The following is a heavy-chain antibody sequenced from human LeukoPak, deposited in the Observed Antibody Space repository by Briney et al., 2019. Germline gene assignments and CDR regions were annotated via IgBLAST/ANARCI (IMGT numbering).Heavy chain of an antibody. Sequence: PGGSLRLSCVACGFSFSDYYMSWIRQAPGRGLEWISYISGSGSDLYYADSVKGRFTFSRDNANNSLYLQMNSLRAEDTAVYYCARSIGYYYTMDVWGQGTTVTVSS. CDR2: ISGSGSDL. J-gene: IGHJ6*02. CDR1: GFSFSDYY. V-gene: IGHV3-11*01. D-gene: IGHD3-22*01. CDR3: ARSIGYYYTMDV.